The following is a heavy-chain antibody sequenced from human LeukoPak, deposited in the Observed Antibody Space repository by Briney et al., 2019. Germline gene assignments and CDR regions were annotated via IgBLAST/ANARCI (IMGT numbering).Heavy chain of an antibody. V-gene: IGHV3-66*02. D-gene: IGHD5-12*01. CDR1: GFTVSSNY. CDR2: IYSGGST. J-gene: IGHJ5*02. CDR3: ARAVRGYSGCFDP. Sequence: PGGSLRLSCAASGFTVSSNYMSWVRQAPGKGLEWVSVIYSGGSTYYADSVKGRFTISRDNSKNTLYLQMNSLRAEDTAVYYCARAVRGYSGCFDPWGQGTLVTVSS.